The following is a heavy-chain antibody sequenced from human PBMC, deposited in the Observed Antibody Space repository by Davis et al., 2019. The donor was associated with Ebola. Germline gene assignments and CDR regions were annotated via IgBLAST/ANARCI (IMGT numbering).Heavy chain of an antibody. CDR1: GYTFISYG. V-gene: IGHV1-46*03. CDR2: INPNDGRT. J-gene: IGHJ3*02. Sequence: ASVKVSCKASGYTFISYGITWVRQAPGQGLEWMGMINPNDGRTIYAQKYQGRVTVTRDTSTSTVYMDLSSLRSEDTALYYCTTPGGQDSGYDVFDIWGQGTMVTVSS. D-gene: IGHD5-12*01. CDR3: TTPGGQDSGYDVFDI.